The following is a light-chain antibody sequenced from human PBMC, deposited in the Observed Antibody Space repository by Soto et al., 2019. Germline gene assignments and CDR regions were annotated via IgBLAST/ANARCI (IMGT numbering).Light chain of an antibody. CDR2: TAS. CDR1: QSIRSW. Sequence: DIKMTQSPSTLSASVGDRVTITCRASQSIRSWLAWYQQKPGKAPKLLIYTASSLKSGVPSRFSGSGSGTEFTLTISSLQPDDFATYYCQQYNTYSRETFGQGTKVEIK. CDR3: QQYNTYSRET. J-gene: IGKJ1*01. V-gene: IGKV1-5*03.